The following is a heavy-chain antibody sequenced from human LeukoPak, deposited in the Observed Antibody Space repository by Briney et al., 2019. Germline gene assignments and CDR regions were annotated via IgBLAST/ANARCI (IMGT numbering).Heavy chain of an antibody. D-gene: IGHD3-10*01. CDR2: IYYSGST. J-gene: IGHJ3*02. V-gene: IGHV4-39*01. CDR1: GGSISSSSYY. Sequence: SETLSLTCTVSGGSISSSSYYWGWIRQPPGKGLEWIGSIYYSGSTYYNPSLKSRVTISVDTSKNQFSLKLSSVTAADTAVYYCARHPLWFGELVGAFDIWGQGTMVTVSS. CDR3: ARHPLWFGELVGAFDI.